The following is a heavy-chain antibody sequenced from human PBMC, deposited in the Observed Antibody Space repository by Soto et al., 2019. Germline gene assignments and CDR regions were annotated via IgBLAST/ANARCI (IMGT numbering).Heavy chain of an antibody. D-gene: IGHD2-15*01. CDR1: GYTFTSYG. CDR2: ISAYNGNT. J-gene: IGHJ3*02. Sequence: DSVKVSCKASGYTFTSYGISWVRQAPGQGLGWMGWISAYNGNTNYAQKLQGRVTMTTDTSTSTAYMELRSLRSDDTAVYYCARTSGNPDAFDIWGQVTIVTVSS. CDR3: ARTSGNPDAFDI. V-gene: IGHV1-18*04.